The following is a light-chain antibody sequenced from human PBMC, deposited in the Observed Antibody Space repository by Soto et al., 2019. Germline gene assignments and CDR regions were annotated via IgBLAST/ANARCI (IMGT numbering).Light chain of an antibody. Sequence: QSALSQPASVSGSPGQTITISCTGTSTDGGGYNAVSWYQHHTGKAPKLIIYEVTHRPSGVSDRFSASKSGNTASLTISGLQAEDEADYYCNSFRVSHLYVFGTGTKVTVL. J-gene: IGLJ1*01. CDR3: NSFRVSHLYV. V-gene: IGLV2-14*01. CDR1: STDGGGYNA. CDR2: EVT.